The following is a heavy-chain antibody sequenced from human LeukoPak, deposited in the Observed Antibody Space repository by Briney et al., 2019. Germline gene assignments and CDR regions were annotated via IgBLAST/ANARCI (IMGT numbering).Heavy chain of an antibody. CDR2: IYSGGST. CDR3: ARASYSSGWYGAYYYYYYMDV. V-gene: IGHV3-53*01. D-gene: IGHD6-19*01. CDR1: GFTVSSNY. J-gene: IGHJ6*03. Sequence: GGSLRLSCAASGFTVSSNYMSWVRQAPGKGLEWVSVIYSGGSTYYADSVKGRFTISRDNAKNSLYLQMNSLRAEDTAVYYCARASYSSGWYGAYYYYYYMDVWGKGTTVTVSS.